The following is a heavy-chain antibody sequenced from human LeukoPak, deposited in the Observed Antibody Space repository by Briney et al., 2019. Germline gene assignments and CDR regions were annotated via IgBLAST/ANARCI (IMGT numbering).Heavy chain of an antibody. CDR3: AREGIAAAGTSAFDY. CDR2: IYHSGST. J-gene: IGHJ4*02. Sequence: SETLSLTCTVSGYSISSGYYWGWIRQPPGKGLEWIGRIYHSGSTYYNSSLKSRVTISVDTSKNQFSLTLRSVTAADTAVYYCAREGIAAAGTSAFDYWGQGTLVTVSS. V-gene: IGHV4-38-2*02. CDR1: GYSISSGYY. D-gene: IGHD6-13*01.